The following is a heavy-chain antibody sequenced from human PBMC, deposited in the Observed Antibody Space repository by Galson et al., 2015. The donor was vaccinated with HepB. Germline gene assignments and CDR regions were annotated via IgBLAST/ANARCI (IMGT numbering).Heavy chain of an antibody. CDR3: TRRLREYFQH. CDR2: TYYRSKWYN. CDR1: GDSVPSNSAA. J-gene: IGHJ1*01. Sequence: CAISGDSVPSNSAAWNWIRQSPSRGLVWLGRTYYRSKWYNDYAVSVKSRITINPDTSKNQFPLQLNSVTPEDTAVYYCTRRLREYFQHWGQGTLVTVSS. V-gene: IGHV6-1*01. D-gene: IGHD4-17*01.